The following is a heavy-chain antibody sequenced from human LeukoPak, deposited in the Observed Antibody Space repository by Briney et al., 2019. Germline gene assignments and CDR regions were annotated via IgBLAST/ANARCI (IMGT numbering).Heavy chain of an antibody. CDR2: ISWNSDTI. CDR1: GFTLDDYA. D-gene: IGHD4-17*01. J-gene: IGHJ6*03. CDR3: VKGGDYSKIYYYYMAV. Sequence: PGGSLRLSCAASGFTLDDYAMHWVRQVPGKGLEWVSGISWNSDTIGYADSVKGRFTISRDNAKKFLFLQMNSLRTEDTALYYCVKGGDYSKIYYYYMAVWGKGTTVTISS. V-gene: IGHV3-9*01.